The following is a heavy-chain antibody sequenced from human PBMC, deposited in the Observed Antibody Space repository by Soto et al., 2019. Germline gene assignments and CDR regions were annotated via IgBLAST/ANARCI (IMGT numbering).Heavy chain of an antibody. J-gene: IGHJ4*02. V-gene: IGHV4-59*01. D-gene: IGHD6-19*01. CDR1: GGSISTYY. Sequence: PSETLSLTCTVSGGSISTYYWNWIRQPPGKGLESIGYIYYSGSANYSPSLKSRVTISLDTSKNQFSLRLSSVTAADTAVYYCARPSVPATRGPLDYWGQGALVTVSS. CDR3: ARPSVPATRGPLDY. CDR2: IYYSGSA.